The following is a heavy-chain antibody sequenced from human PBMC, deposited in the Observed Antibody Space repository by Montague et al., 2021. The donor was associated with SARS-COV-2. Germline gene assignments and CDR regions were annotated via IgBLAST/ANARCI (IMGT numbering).Heavy chain of an antibody. V-gene: IGHV4-59*12. CDR1: GGSISTYY. CDR2: IYYSGST. D-gene: IGHD1-1*01. CDR3: ARDEYNAHQIYWYFDL. Sequence: SETLSLTCTVSGGSISTYYWSWIRQPPGKGLEWIGYIYYSGSTNYSPSLKSRVTISVDTSKNQFSLKLSSVTAADTAVYYCARDEYNAHQIYWYFDLWGRGTLVTVSS. J-gene: IGHJ2*01.